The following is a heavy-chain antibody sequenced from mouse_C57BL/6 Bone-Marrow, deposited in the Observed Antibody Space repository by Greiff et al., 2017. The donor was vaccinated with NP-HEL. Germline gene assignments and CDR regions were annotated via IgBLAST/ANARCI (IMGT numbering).Heavy chain of an antibody. D-gene: IGHD1-1*01. CDR2: IDPEDGDT. CDR3: TTPATVGATRAWFAY. CDR1: GFNITDYY. V-gene: IGHV14-1*01. J-gene: IGHJ3*01. Sequence: EVKLVESGAELVRPGASVKLSCTASGFNITDYYMHWVKQRPEQGLEWIGRIDPEDGDTEYAPKFQGKATMTADTSSNTAYLQLSSLTSEDTAVYYCTTPATVGATRAWFAYWGQGTLVTVSA.